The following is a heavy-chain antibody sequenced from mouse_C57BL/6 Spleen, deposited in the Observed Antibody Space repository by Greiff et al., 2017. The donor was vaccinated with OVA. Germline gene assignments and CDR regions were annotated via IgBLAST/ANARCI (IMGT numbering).Heavy chain of an antibody. J-gene: IGHJ1*03. CDR3: ADGGGYFDV. Sequence: QVQLQQSGPELVKPGASVKISCKASGYAFSSSWMNWVKQRPGKGLEWIGRIYPGDGDTNYNGKFKGKATLTADKSSSTAYRQLSSLTSEDSAVYFCADGGGYFDVWGTGTTVTVSS. CDR1: GYAFSSSW. CDR2: IYPGDGDT. V-gene: IGHV1-82*01.